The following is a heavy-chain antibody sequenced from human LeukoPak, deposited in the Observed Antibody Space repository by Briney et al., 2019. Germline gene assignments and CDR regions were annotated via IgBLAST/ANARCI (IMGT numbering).Heavy chain of an antibody. CDR3: ARERTSGWDAFDF. Sequence: GGSLRFSCAASGFTFTNSAMSWVRQAPGKGLEWVSGISNGGTNTDYADSVKGRFTISRDNSKNTLHLQMNSLRAEDTAVYYCARERTSGWDAFDFWGQGTLVTVSS. J-gene: IGHJ4*02. CDR2: ISNGGTNT. D-gene: IGHD6-19*01. CDR1: GFTFTNSA. V-gene: IGHV3-23*01.